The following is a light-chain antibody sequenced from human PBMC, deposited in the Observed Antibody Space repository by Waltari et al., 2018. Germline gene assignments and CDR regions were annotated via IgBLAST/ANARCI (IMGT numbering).Light chain of an antibody. CDR1: HSVLDYFNNKDS. V-gene: IGKV4-1*01. J-gene: IGKJ2*01. Sequence: DIMMTQSPDVLAVSLGERASIKCKSSHSVLDYFNNKDSLAWYQQKAGQPPRLLIHWASTRETGVPDRFSGSGSGTDFTLTISSLQAEDAALYYCQQYYGPPYNFGQGTRLEIK. CDR3: QQYYGPPYN. CDR2: WAS.